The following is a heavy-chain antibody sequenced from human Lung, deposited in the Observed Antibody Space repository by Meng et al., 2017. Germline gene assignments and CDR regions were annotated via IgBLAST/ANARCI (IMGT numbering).Heavy chain of an antibody. CDR3: ARGPTTMAHDFDY. V-gene: IGHV4-34*01. CDR2: INHSGSN. CDR1: GGSFSDYY. Sequence: QLYLPPWVAGLLNVPQTLSLSCVVSGGSFSDYYCSWCRQPPAKALEWIGEINHSGSNNYNPSLERRATISVDTSQNNLSLTLSSVTAADSAVYYCARGPTTMAHDFDYWGQGTLVTVSS. J-gene: IGHJ4*02. D-gene: IGHD4-11*01.